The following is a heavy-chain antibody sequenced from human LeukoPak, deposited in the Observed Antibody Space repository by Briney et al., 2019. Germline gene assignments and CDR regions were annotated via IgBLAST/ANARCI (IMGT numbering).Heavy chain of an antibody. CDR2: IYYGGST. J-gene: IGHJ4*02. Sequence: SETLSLTCTVSGGSINGYYWSWIRQPPGKGLEWIGYIYYGGSTYYNPSLKSRVTIPVDTSKNQISLKLSSVTAADTAVYYCARGNCSGGTCYEIDYWGQGTLVTVSS. CDR3: ARGNCSGGTCYEIDY. D-gene: IGHD2-15*01. CDR1: GGSINGYY. V-gene: IGHV4-30-4*08.